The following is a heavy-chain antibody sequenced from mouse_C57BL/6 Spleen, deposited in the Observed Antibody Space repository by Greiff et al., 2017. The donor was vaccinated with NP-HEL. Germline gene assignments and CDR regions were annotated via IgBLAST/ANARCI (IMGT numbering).Heavy chain of an antibody. CDR1: GYTFTSYW. CDR2: IDPSDSYT. Sequence: QVQLQQPGAELVMPGASVKLSCKASGYTFTSYWMHWVKQRPGQGLEWIGEIDPSDSYTNYNPQFNGKSTLTVDKSSSTAYMQLSSLTSEDSAVYYCARKRYYGSSYGFAYWGQGTLVTVSA. J-gene: IGHJ3*01. CDR3: ARKRYYGSSYGFAY. D-gene: IGHD1-1*01. V-gene: IGHV1-69*01.